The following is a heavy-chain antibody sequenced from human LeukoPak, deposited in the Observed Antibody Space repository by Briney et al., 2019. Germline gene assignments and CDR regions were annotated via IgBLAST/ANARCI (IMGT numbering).Heavy chain of an antibody. V-gene: IGHV3-7*01. J-gene: IGHJ4*02. CDR3: GRGGSWSWDN. CDR1: GFTFSSYW. CDR2: IKPDGSEK. D-gene: IGHD2-8*02. Sequence: GGSLRLSCVPSGFTFSSYWMNCVRQAPGKGLEWVAIIKPDGSEKFYADSVRGRFTISRDNAKNSLYLQMNSLRADDTAVYYCGRGGSWSWDNWGQGTLVTVSS.